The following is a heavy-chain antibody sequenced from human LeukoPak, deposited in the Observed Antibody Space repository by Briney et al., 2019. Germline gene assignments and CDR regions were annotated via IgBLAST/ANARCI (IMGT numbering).Heavy chain of an antibody. V-gene: IGHV1-69*01. CDR2: IIPIFGTA. CDR3: ARDRKDYDFWSGLNYYYYMDV. D-gene: IGHD3-3*01. Sequence: ASVKVSCKASGGTFSSYAISWVRQAPGQGLEWMGGIIPIFGTANYAQKFQGRVTIIADESTSTAYMELSSLRSEDTAVYYCARDRKDYDFWSGLNYYYYMDVWGKGTTVTVSS. CDR1: GGTFSSYA. J-gene: IGHJ6*03.